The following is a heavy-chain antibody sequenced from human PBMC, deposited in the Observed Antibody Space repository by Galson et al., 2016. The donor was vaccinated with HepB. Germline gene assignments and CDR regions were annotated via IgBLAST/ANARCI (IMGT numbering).Heavy chain of an antibody. CDR3: AKPLTGTFDAFDI. CDR2: IIFDGSNK. CDR1: GFTFSAYG. D-gene: IGHD1-20*01. V-gene: IGHV3-30*18. Sequence: SLRLSCAASGFTFSAYGMHWVRQVPGKGLEWVVLIIFDGSNKFYAESVKGRFAISRDNSKNTLFLQMNSLKAEDTAMYYCAKPLTGTFDAFDIWGQGAMVTVSS. J-gene: IGHJ3*02.